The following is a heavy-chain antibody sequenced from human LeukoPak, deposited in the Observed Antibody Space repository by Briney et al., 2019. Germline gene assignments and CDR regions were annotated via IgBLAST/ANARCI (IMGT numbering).Heavy chain of an antibody. J-gene: IGHJ4*02. V-gene: IGHV3-23*01. CDR2: ISAGGGST. D-gene: IGHD6-19*01. Sequence: GGSLRLSCAAPGFTFSSYAMTWVRQAPGKGLEWVSAISAGGGSTYYADSVKGRFTISRDNSKNTLYLQLNSLRAEDTAVYYCAKAGGWTNYFDYWGQGTLVTVSS. CDR3: AKAGGWTNYFDY. CDR1: GFTFSSYA.